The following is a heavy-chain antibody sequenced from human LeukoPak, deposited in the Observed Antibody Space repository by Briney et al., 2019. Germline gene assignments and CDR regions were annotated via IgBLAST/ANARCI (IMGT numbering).Heavy chain of an antibody. CDR2: IRYDGSNK. CDR3: AKEGVITMVRGVSLWYYYMDV. J-gene: IGHJ6*03. Sequence: PGGSLRLSCAASGFTFSSYGMHWVRQAPGKGLEGVAFIRYDGSNKYYADSVKGRFTISRDNSKNTLYLQMNSLRAEDTAVYYCAKEGVITMVRGVSLWYYYMDVWGKGTTVTVSS. D-gene: IGHD3-10*01. V-gene: IGHV3-30*02. CDR1: GFTFSSYG.